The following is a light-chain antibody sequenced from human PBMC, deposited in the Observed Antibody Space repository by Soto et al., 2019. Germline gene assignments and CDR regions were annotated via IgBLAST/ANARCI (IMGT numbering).Light chain of an antibody. CDR3: QQYGRSPNT. Sequence: EVVLTQSPGTLSFSPGERATLSCRASQSVSSTYLAWYQQKPGQPPRLLIYSTSSRATGIPDRFSGSGSGTDFTLTISRLEPEDFAVYYCQQYGRSPNTFGQGTKLEI. J-gene: IGKJ2*01. CDR2: STS. CDR1: QSVSSTY. V-gene: IGKV3-20*01.